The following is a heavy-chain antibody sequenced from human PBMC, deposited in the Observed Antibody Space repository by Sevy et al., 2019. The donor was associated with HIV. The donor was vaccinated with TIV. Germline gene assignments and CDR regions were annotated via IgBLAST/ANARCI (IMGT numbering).Heavy chain of an antibody. V-gene: IGHV3-11*01. D-gene: IGHD3-22*01. J-gene: IGHJ3*02. CDR1: GFTFSDCY. CDR2: ISSSGSII. CDR3: ATEVVVITTDDAFDI. Sequence: GGSLRLSCAGSGFTFSDCYMSWFRQAPGKGLEWVSYISSSGSIIYYADSVKGRFTISRDNAKNSLYLQMNNLRAEDTAVYYCATEVVVITTDDAFDIWGQGILVTVSS.